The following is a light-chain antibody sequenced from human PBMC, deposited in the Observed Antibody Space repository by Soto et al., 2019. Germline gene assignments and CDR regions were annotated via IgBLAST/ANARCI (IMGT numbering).Light chain of an antibody. V-gene: IGLV4-69*01. CDR1: SGHSSYA. Sequence: QSVLTQSPSASASLGASVKLTCTLSSGHSSYAIAWHQQQPEKGPRYLMKLNSDGSHSKGDGIPDRFSGSSSGAERYLTISSIQSEDEADYYCQTWGTGPLVFGGGTKVTVL. J-gene: IGLJ2*01. CDR2: LNSDGSH. CDR3: QTWGTGPLV.